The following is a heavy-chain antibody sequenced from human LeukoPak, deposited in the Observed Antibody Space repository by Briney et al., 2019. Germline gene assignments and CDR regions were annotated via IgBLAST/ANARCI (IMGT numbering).Heavy chain of an antibody. D-gene: IGHD6-19*01. CDR2: ISAYNGNT. CDR3: ARHSSGWTFFDY. J-gene: IGHJ4*02. Sequence: ASVKVSCTASGYTFTSYDISWVRKAPGQGLEWMGWISAYNGNTNYAQKLQGRVTMTTDTSTSTAYMELRSLRSDDTAVYYCARHSSGWTFFDYWGQGTLVTVSS. V-gene: IGHV1-18*01. CDR1: GYTFTSYD.